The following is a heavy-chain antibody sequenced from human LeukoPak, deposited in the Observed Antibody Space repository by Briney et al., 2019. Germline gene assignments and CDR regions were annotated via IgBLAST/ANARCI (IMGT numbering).Heavy chain of an antibody. CDR2: ISGSGGNT. CDR1: GFTFSTYG. V-gene: IGHV3-23*01. J-gene: IGHJ4*02. D-gene: IGHD3-10*01. CDR3: ARSGRGLKGPFDY. Sequence: PGGTLRLSCAASGFTFSTYGMNWFRQSPGKGLQWVSGISGSGGNTYYADSVKGRFTISRDNSKNTLYLQINSLRAEDRALYYCARSGRGLKGPFDYWGQGTLVTVSS.